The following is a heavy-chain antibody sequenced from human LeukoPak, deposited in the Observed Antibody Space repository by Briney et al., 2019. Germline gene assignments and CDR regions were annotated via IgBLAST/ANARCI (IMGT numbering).Heavy chain of an antibody. Sequence: PSQTLSLTCTVSGGSFSSGSYYWSWIRQPAGKGLEWIGRIYTSGSTNYNPSLKSRVTISVYTSKNQLSLKMSSVTDADTAVYYCARWASDILAGLDYWGQGTLVTVSS. CDR1: GGSFSSGSYY. D-gene: IGHD3-9*01. CDR3: ARWASDILAGLDY. J-gene: IGHJ4*02. CDR2: IYTSGST. V-gene: IGHV4-61*02.